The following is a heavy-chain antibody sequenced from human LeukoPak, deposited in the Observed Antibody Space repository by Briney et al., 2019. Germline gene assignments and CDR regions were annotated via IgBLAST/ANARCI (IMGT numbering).Heavy chain of an antibody. CDR1: GFSFSDSV. Sequence: PGKSLRLSCVASGFSFSDSVMHWVRQAPGKGLEWVAVISYDGSYDRCGDSVMGRFTISRDNSKNTLYLQMDSLRTEDTAVYFRARAPSGYTNSWFDFWGQGTLVTVSS. CDR2: ISYDGSYD. D-gene: IGHD6-13*01. CDR3: ARAPSGYTNSWFDF. J-gene: IGHJ5*01. V-gene: IGHV3-30*03.